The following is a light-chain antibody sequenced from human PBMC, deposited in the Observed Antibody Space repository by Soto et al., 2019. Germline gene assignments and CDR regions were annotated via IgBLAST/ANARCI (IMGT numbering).Light chain of an antibody. J-gene: IGKJ1*01. CDR3: QQYNSYSTFGPAT. V-gene: IGKV1-5*01. Sequence: ERLSITCRASKLISDRLAWYQRKPGKAPKLLIFDASSLESGVPSRFSGSGFGTEFTLTITSLQPDDFATYYCQQYNSYSTFGPATFGQGTKVDIK. CDR2: DAS. CDR1: KLISDR.